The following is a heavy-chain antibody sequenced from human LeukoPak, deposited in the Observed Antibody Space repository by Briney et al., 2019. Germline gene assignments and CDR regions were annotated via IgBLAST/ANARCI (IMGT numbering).Heavy chain of an antibody. CDR2: ISSNGGST. V-gene: IGHV3-64*01. J-gene: IGHJ4*02. CDR1: GFTFSSYA. D-gene: IGHD3/OR15-3a*01. Sequence: GGSLRLSCAASGFTFSSYAMHWVRQAPGKGLEYVSAISSNGGSTYYANSVKGRFTISRDNSKNTLYLQMNSLRAEGTAVYYCAKEDPIFGLDYWGQGTLVTVSS. CDR3: AKEDPIFGLDY.